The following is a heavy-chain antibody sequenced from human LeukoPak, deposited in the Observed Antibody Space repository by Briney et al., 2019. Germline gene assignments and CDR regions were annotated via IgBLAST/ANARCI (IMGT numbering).Heavy chain of an antibody. Sequence: PSETLSLTCTASGGSISSYYWSWLRQPAGKGLEWIGRIYTSGSTNYNPSLKSRGTMAVDTSKNQFSLKLSSVTAADTAVYYCAREVQVVGAFNRFFDYWGQGTLVTVSS. J-gene: IGHJ4*02. CDR1: GGSISSYY. V-gene: IGHV4-4*07. CDR2: IYTSGST. D-gene: IGHD1-26*01. CDR3: AREVQVVGAFNRFFDY.